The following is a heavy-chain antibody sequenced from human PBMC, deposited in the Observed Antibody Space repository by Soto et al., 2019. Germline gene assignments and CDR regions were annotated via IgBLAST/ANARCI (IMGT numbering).Heavy chain of an antibody. D-gene: IGHD1-26*01. CDR1: GFSFSMYW. CDR3: ARHQVGYRVTDY. V-gene: IGHV3-7*01. J-gene: IGHJ4*02. Sequence: EVQLVESGGGLVQPGGFLRLSCAASGFSFSMYWMSWVRQAPGKGLEWVANIKEDGSQKYYVDSVKGRFTISRDNAKNSLYLQMNSLRAEDTAVYYCARHQVGYRVTDYWGQGTLVTVSS. CDR2: IKEDGSQK.